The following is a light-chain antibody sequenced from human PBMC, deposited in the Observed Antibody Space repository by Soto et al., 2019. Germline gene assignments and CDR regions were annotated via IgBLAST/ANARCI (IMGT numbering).Light chain of an antibody. CDR1: QSVSSN. CDR3: QQYNNWPPWT. CDR2: GAS. V-gene: IGKV3-15*01. Sequence: EIVMTQSPATLSVSPGERATLSCRASQSVSSNLAWYQHKPGQAPRLLIYGASTRATGIPARFSGSGSGTEFTLTISSLQSEDFAVYYCQQYNNWPPWTFGQGTKVDTK. J-gene: IGKJ1*01.